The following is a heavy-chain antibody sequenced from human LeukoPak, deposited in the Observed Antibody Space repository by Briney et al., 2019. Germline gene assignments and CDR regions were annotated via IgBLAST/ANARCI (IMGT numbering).Heavy chain of an antibody. CDR1: GFTFSSYW. CDR2: IKQDGSEK. D-gene: IGHD3-10*01. J-gene: IGHJ4*02. CDR3: ARDGNYYGSGSYDPRAPRNTYYFDY. V-gene: IGHV3-7*01. Sequence: PGGSLRLSCAASGFTFSSYWMSWVRQAPGKGLEWVANIKQDGSEKYYVDSVKGRFTISRDNAKNSLYLQMNSLRAEDTAVYYCARDGNYYGSGSYDPRAPRNTYYFDYWGQGTLVTVSS.